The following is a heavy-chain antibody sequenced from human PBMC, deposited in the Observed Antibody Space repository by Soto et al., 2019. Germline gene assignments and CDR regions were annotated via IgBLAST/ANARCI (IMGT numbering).Heavy chain of an antibody. V-gene: IGHV3-23*01. D-gene: IGHD3-10*01. J-gene: IGHJ6*02. CDR1: GFMFGSYA. CDR3: AKDLLSSYYYGMDA. CDR2: ISGSGTDT. Sequence: EVQLLESGGGLVQPGGSLRLSCAASGFMFGSYAMSWVRQAPGKGLEWVSGISGSGTDTYYADAVKGRVTISRDNANNTLYLQMNGLRAEDTAIYYCAKDLLSSYYYGMDAWGQGTTVTVSS.